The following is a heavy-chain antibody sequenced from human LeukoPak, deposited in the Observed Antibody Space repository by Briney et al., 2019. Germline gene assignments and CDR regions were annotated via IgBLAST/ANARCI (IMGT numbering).Heavy chain of an antibody. Sequence: GGSLRLSCAASGFTFSSYWMHWVRQAPGKGLEWVSYISSSGSTIYYADSVKGRFTISRDNAKNSLYLQMNSLRAEDTAVYYCARSRKPYYFDYWGQGTLVTVSS. J-gene: IGHJ4*02. V-gene: IGHV3-48*04. CDR1: GFTFSSYW. CDR2: ISSSGSTI. CDR3: ARSRKPYYFDY.